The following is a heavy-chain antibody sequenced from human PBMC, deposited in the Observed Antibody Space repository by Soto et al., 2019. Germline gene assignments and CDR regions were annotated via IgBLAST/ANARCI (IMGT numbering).Heavy chain of an antibody. J-gene: IGHJ6*02. CDR3: ARVRFHDILTGYYYYYGMDV. D-gene: IGHD3-9*01. Sequence: PSETLSLTCAVYGGSFSGYYWSWIRQPPGKGLEWIGEINHSGSTNYNPSLKSRVTISVDTSKNQFSLKLSSVTAADTAVYYCARVRFHDILTGYYYYYGMDVWGQGTTVTVSS. V-gene: IGHV4-34*01. CDR1: GGSFSGYY. CDR2: INHSGST.